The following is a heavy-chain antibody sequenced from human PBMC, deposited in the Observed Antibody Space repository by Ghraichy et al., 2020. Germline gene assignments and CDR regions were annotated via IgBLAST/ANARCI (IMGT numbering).Heavy chain of an antibody. Sequence: GESLNISCAASGFTVSTTYMTWVRQAPGKGLEWVSVIYSGGSTYYADSVKGRFTISRDISKNTLYLQMNSLRAEDTAVYYCARASYYFDSSGYYLDYWGQGTLVTVSS. CDR1: GFTVSTTY. J-gene: IGHJ4*02. D-gene: IGHD3-22*01. V-gene: IGHV3-66*01. CDR3: ARASYYFDSSGYYLDY. CDR2: IYSGGST.